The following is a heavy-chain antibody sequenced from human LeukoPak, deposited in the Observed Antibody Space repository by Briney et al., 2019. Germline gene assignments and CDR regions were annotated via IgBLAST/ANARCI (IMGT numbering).Heavy chain of an antibody. Sequence: PGGSLRLSCAASGFTFSNFVMHWVRQAPGKGLEWVAVISYDGSNKYYADSVKGRFTISRDNSKNTLYLQMSSLKGEDTAMYYCARDGPAVIFFGYFQYWGQGTLVTVSS. J-gene: IGHJ4*02. CDR2: ISYDGSNK. D-gene: IGHD2-21*01. CDR1: GFTFSNFV. CDR3: ARDGPAVIFFGYFQY. V-gene: IGHV3-30*03.